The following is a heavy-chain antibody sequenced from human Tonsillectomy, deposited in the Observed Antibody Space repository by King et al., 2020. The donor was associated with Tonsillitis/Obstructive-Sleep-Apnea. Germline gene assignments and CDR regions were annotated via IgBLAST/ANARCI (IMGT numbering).Heavy chain of an antibody. CDR3: ASDHSSSWSSDAFDI. CDR2: INSDGSST. V-gene: IGHV3-74*01. D-gene: IGHD6-13*01. Sequence: VQLVESGGGLVQPGGSLRLSCAASGFTFSSYWMHWVRQAPGKGLVWVSRINSDGSSTSYADSVKGRFNISRDNAKNTLYLQMNSLRAEDTAVYYCASDHSSSWSSDAFDIWGQGTRVTVSS. CDR1: GFTFSSYW. J-gene: IGHJ3*02.